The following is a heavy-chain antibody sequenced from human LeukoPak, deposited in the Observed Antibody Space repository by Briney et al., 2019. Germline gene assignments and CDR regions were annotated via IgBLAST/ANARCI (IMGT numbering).Heavy chain of an antibody. J-gene: IGHJ4*02. CDR2: ISVTVVIT. V-gene: IGHV3-23*01. Sequence: GVLRFSCAVSGITLSNYGMSWVRQAPGKGLEWVSGISVTVVITNYADSVKGRFTISRDNRKNTLYLQMNSLRVEDTAVYFCAKRGVVIRVILVGFHKEAYYFDSWGQGALVTVSS. D-gene: IGHD3-22*01. CDR3: AKRGVVIRVILVGFHKEAYYFDS. CDR1: GITLSNYG.